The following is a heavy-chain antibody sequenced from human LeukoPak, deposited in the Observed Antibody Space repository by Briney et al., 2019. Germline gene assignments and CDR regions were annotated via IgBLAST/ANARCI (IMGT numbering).Heavy chain of an antibody. Sequence: ASVKVSCKASGYTFTSYYMHWVRQAPGQGLEWMGIINPSGGSTSYAQKFQGRVTMTRDMSTSTVYMELSSLRSEDTAVYYCARAPRLWGSGSYVTDYWGQGTLVTVSS. D-gene: IGHD3-10*01. V-gene: IGHV1-46*01. CDR3: ARAPRLWGSGSYVTDY. CDR2: INPSGGST. J-gene: IGHJ4*02. CDR1: GYTFTSYY.